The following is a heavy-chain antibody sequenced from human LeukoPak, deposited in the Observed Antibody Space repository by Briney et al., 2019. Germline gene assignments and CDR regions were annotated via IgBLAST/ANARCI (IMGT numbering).Heavy chain of an antibody. CDR1: GFTFSSYA. CDR3: GREGVGSGFYVAY. J-gene: IGHJ4*02. V-gene: IGHV3-23*01. CDR2: ISGGAFST. Sequence: GGSLRLSCAASGFTFSSYAMSWVRQAPGKGLEWVSAISGGAFSTYYADSVKGRFTISRDNSKNTLYLQMNSLRAEDTAVYYCGREGVGSGFYVAYWGQGTLVTVSS. D-gene: IGHD3-22*01.